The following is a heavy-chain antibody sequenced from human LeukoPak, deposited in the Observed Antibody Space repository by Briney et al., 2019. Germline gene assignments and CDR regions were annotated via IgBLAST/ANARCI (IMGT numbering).Heavy chain of an antibody. D-gene: IGHD2-8*02. CDR1: GFSFTHAW. J-gene: IGHJ6*03. CDR3: VKGLVGYYYYMDV. Sequence: GGSLRLSCVASGFSFTHAWMFWVRQAPGKGLEWVGRIKSQADGGSMEYAAPVEGRFTLSRDDSKNTLYLDMSSLKTEDTAVYFCVKGLVGYYYYMDVWGKGTTVTVSS. V-gene: IGHV3-15*01. CDR2: IKSQADGGSM.